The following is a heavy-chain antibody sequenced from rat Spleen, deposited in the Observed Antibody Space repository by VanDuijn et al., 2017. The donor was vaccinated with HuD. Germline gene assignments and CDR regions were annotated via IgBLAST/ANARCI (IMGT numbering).Heavy chain of an antibody. D-gene: IGHD2-2*01. Sequence: EVQLVESGGGLVQPGRSLKLSCAASGFTFSSFPMAWVRQAPKKGLEWVAYISSGGGGIYYPDSVKGRFTISRDNAKSTLYLQMDNLRSEDTATYYCARAGYLRDWYFDFWGPGTMVTVSS. CDR3: ARAGYLRDWYFDF. J-gene: IGHJ1*01. V-gene: IGHV5-27*01. CDR2: ISSGGGGI. CDR1: GFTFSSFP.